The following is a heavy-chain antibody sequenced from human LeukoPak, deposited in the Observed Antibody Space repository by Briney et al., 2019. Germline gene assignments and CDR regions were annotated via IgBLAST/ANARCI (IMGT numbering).Heavy chain of an antibody. J-gene: IGHJ4*02. Sequence: SETLSLTCTVSGGPISGYYWSWIRQPPGKGLEWIGYIYYSGSTNYNPSLKSRVTISVDTSKNQFSLKLSSVTAADTAVYYCARGGGESGSYPFDYWGQGTLVTVSS. CDR1: GGPISGYY. CDR3: ARGGGESGSYPFDY. V-gene: IGHV4-59*01. D-gene: IGHD1-26*01. CDR2: IYYSGST.